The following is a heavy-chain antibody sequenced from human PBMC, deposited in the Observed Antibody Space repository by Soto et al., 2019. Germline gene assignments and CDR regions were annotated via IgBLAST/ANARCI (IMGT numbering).Heavy chain of an antibody. Sequence: PSETLSLTCAVYGGSFSGHYWTWIRQPPGKGLEWIGEINHSGNTNYNPSLKSRVTISVDTSKNQFSLKLSSVTAADTAVYYCARGVAAAGTEFDYWGQGTLVTVSS. J-gene: IGHJ4*02. CDR2: INHSGNT. CDR3: ARGVAAAGTEFDY. V-gene: IGHV4-34*01. D-gene: IGHD6-13*01. CDR1: GGSFSGHY.